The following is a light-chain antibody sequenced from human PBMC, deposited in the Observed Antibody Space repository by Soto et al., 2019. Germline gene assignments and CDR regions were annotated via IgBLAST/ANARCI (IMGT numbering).Light chain of an antibody. V-gene: IGKV3-20*01. CDR3: QQYGSSLTWT. CDR2: AAS. Sequence: EVVLTQSPGTVSFSPGERVTLSCRASQSVISNYLAWYQQRPGQAPRLLIYAASSRATGIPDRFSGSGSGTDFTLSISSLEPEDFAVYYCQQYGSSLTWTFGQGTKVEMK. CDR1: QSVISNY. J-gene: IGKJ1*01.